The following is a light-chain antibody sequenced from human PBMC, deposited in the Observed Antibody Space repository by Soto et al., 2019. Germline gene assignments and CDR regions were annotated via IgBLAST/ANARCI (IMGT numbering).Light chain of an antibody. CDR1: QSVSID. V-gene: IGKV3-15*01. CDR2: GAS. J-gene: IGKJ1*01. CDR3: QQYNNWPPWT. Sequence: EIVMTQSPATLSVSPGERATLSCRASQSVSIDLAWYQQKPGQAPRLLIYGASTRATGIPARFSGSGSGTEFSLTISSLQSEDFAVYCCQQYNNWPPWTFGQGTKVDIK.